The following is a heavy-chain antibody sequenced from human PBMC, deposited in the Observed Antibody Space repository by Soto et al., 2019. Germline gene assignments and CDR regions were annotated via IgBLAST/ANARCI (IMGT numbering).Heavy chain of an antibody. CDR1: GFSFNAYG. Sequence: LVESGGGVVQPGRSLRLSCEASGFSFNAYGMHWVRQAPGKGLEWGAAIWFDGSNQYYVDSVKGRFTISRDNSKNTLFLQMNSLRPEDTAVYYCARYNLGEHQLVLWGQGTMVTVSS. V-gene: IGHV3-33*01. CDR2: IWFDGSNQ. D-gene: IGHD6-13*01. CDR3: ARYNLGEHQLVL. J-gene: IGHJ4*02.